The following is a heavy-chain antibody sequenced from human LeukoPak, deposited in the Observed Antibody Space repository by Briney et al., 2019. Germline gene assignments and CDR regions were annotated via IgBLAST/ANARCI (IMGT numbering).Heavy chain of an antibody. D-gene: IGHD3-22*01. CDR1: GGSISTHF. J-gene: IGHJ5*02. V-gene: IGHV4-59*11. CDR2: VYYSGSGST. CDR3: AGLKTYYYDSNWFDP. Sequence: PSETLSLTCTVSGGSISTHFWSWVRQPPGKGLEWIGYVYYSGSGSTYYNPSLKSRVTISVDTSKNQFSLKLSSVTAADTAVYYCAGLKTYYYDSNWFDPWGQGTLVTVSS.